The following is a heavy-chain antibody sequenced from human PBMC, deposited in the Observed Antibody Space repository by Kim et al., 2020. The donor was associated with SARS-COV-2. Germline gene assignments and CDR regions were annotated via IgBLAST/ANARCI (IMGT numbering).Heavy chain of an antibody. D-gene: IGHD3-10*01. V-gene: IGHV3-53*01. CDR3: AREKGTGNGMDV. Sequence: YPDAVKCLFTISRDNSKNTLYLQMNSLRAEDTAVYYCAREKGTGNGMDVWGQGTTVTVSS. J-gene: IGHJ6*02.